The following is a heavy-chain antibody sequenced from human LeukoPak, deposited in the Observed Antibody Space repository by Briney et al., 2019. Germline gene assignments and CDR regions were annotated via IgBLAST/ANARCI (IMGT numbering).Heavy chain of an antibody. J-gene: IGHJ4*02. V-gene: IGHV3-9*01. Sequence: LPGGSLRLSCVASGFTFADHAMHWVRRAPGQGLEWVTGINWNNGGIVYAASVRGRFTVSRDNAKNTLYLQMNRLGPEDTAFYYCARDDYDTLGYNFHYWGQGTLVTVSS. CDR2: INWNNGGI. CDR3: ARDDYDTLGYNFHY. D-gene: IGHD3-9*01. CDR1: GFTFADHA.